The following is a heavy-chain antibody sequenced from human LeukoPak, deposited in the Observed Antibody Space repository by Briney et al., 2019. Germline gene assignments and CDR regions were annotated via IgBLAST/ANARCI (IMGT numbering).Heavy chain of an antibody. J-gene: IGHJ2*01. CDR2: INSDGRIT. CDR1: GFTFSSYW. V-gene: IGHV3-74*01. D-gene: IGHD2-15*01. Sequence: PGGSLRLSCAASGFTFSSYWMHWVRQAPGKGLVWVSRINSDGRITSYADSVKGRFTISRDNAKNTLYLQMNSLRAKDTAVYYCARDPFVCSGGSCYSQQLYWYFDLWGRGTLVTVSS. CDR3: ARDPFVCSGGSCYSQQLYWYFDL.